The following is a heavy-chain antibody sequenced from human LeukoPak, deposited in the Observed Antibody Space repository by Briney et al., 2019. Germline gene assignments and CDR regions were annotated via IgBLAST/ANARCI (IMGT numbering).Heavy chain of an antibody. Sequence: GGSLRLSCAASGFTFSKYAMSWVRQAPGKGLEWVSAISGSDGNTFYADSVKGRFTISRDNSKNTLSLQMNSLRVEDTALYYCAKDSSVPYGITDWGQGTPVTVSS. CDR2: ISGSDGNT. V-gene: IGHV3-23*01. CDR1: GFTFSKYA. CDR3: AKDSSVPYGITD. J-gene: IGHJ4*02. D-gene: IGHD4-17*01.